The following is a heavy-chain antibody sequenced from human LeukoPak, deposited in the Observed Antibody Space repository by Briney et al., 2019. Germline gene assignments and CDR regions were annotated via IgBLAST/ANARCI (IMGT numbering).Heavy chain of an antibody. V-gene: IGHV3-30*18. Sequence: GRSLRLSCVASGFTFNIYGMHWVRQAPGKGLEWVAVISHEGSNQYYADSVKGRFAISRDNSKNTVFLQMNSLRAEDTAVYFCAKELSSGLPENWGQGTLVTVSS. D-gene: IGHD6-19*01. J-gene: IGHJ4*02. CDR3: AKELSSGLPEN. CDR1: GFTFNIYG. CDR2: ISHEGSNQ.